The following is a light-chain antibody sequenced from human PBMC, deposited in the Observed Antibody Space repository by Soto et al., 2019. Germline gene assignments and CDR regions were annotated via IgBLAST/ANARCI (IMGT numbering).Light chain of an antibody. CDR1: QSLGSGY. CDR2: GAS. V-gene: IGKV3-20*01. CDR3: QQYGTSPLT. J-gene: IGKJ4*01. Sequence: EVVLTQSPVTLSLSPGERVTLSCRASQSLGSGYLAWYQHRPGQAPRLLIHGASRRATGIPDRFSGSGSGTDFTLTISSVEPEDYAVYYCQQYGTSPLTFGGGTKVDIK.